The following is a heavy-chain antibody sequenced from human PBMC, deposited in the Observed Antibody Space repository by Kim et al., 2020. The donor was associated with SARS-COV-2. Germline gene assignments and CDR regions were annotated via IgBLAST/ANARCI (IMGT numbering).Heavy chain of an antibody. J-gene: IGHJ3*02. D-gene: IGHD3-22*01. V-gene: IGHV3-30*04. CDR3: ARDGDYYDSSGYYYLGGYDAFDI. CDR1: GFTFSSYA. Sequence: GGSLRLSCAASGFTFSSYAMHWVRQAPGKGLEWVAVISYDGSNKYYADSVKGRFTISRDNSKNTLYLQMNSLRAEDTAVYYCARDGDYYDSSGYYYLGGYDAFDIWGQGTMVTVSS. CDR2: ISYDGSNK.